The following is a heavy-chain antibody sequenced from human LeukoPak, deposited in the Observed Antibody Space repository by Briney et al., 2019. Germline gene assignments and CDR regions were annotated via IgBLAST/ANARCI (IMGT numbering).Heavy chain of an antibody. D-gene: IGHD3-22*01. CDR1: GFIFSSYA. Sequence: GGSLRLSCAASGFIFSSYAISWVRQAPGQGLEWVSGMSGNGGTTYYADSVKGRFTISRDNTKNTLYLQMNNLRVEDTAVYYCARRDYYDSSGYSPVFDYWGQGTMVTVSS. J-gene: IGHJ4*02. V-gene: IGHV3-23*01. CDR2: MSGNGGTT. CDR3: ARRDYYDSSGYSPVFDY.